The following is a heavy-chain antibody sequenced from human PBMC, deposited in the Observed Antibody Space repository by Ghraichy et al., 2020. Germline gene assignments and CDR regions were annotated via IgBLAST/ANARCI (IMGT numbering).Heavy chain of an antibody. V-gene: IGHV3-23*01. D-gene: IGHD1-26*01. CDR1: GFTFSSYT. CDR2: ISVSGGST. J-gene: IGHJ4*02. Sequence: GGSLRLSCAASGFTFSSYTMSWVRQAPGKGLEWVSAISVSGGSTYYTDSVKGRFTISRDNSKNTLYLQMSSLRAEDTAVYYCANPGVGETPSPYWGQGTLVTVSS. CDR3: ANPGVGETPSPY.